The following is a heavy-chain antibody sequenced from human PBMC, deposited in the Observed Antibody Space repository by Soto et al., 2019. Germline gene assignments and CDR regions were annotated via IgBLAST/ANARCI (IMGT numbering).Heavy chain of an antibody. CDR3: AAASIVGATHDAFDI. CDR1: GFTFTSSA. CDR2: IVVGSGNT. J-gene: IGHJ3*02. V-gene: IGHV1-58*01. D-gene: IGHD1-26*01. Sequence: GASVKVSCKASGFTFTSSAVQWVRQARGQRLEWIGWIVVGSGNTNYAQKFQERVTITRDMSTSTAYMELSSLRSEDTAVYYCAAASIVGATHDAFDIWGQGTMVTVSS.